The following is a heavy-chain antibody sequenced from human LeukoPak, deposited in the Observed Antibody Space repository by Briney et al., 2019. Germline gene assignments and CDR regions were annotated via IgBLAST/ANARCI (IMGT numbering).Heavy chain of an antibody. CDR1: GFTFSSYG. J-gene: IGHJ4*02. CDR3: AKAPVTSCRGAYCYPFDY. Sequence: LRLSCXASGFTFSSYGMHWVRQAPGKGMEWVSAISSTDAGTYHADSVRGRFTISRDSSKNTLYLQMNSLRAEDAAVYYCAKAPVTSCRGAYCYPFDYWGQGTLVTVSA. CDR2: ISSTDAGT. V-gene: IGHV3-23*01. D-gene: IGHD2-21*01.